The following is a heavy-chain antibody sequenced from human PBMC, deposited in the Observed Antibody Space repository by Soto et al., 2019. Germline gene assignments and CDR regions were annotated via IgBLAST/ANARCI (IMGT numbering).Heavy chain of an antibody. Sequence: QVQLQESGPGLVKPSQTLSLTCTVSGGSIKSGDYYWSWIRQPPGKGLEWIGYIYYSGSTNYNPSLKRRVSISPDTSKNQFSLKLSSVTAADTAVYYCARAKGLVTVTTSWFDPWGQGTLVTVSS. V-gene: IGHV4-30-4*01. CDR1: GGSIKSGDYY. J-gene: IGHJ5*02. CDR3: ARAKGLVTVTTSWFDP. D-gene: IGHD4-17*01. CDR2: IYYSGST.